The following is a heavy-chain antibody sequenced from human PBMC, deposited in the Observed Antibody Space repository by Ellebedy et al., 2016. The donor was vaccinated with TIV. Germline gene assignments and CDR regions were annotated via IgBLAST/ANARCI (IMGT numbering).Heavy chain of an antibody. CDR1: DHSLSSDYC. CDR2: SHRGST. Sequence: MPGGSLRLSCTVSDHSLSSDYCWGWIRQPPGKGPEWMGISHRGSTHYSPALENRVTMSLDTSKNQFSLQLNSVTHEDTAVYYCARMGYSSTLPYLDYWGQGTLVTVSS. V-gene: IGHV4-38-2*02. CDR3: ARMGYSSTLPYLDY. J-gene: IGHJ4*02. D-gene: IGHD6-13*01.